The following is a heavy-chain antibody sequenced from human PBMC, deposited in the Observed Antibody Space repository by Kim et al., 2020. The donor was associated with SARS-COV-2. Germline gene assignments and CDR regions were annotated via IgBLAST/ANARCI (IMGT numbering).Heavy chain of an antibody. D-gene: IGHD5-12*01. Sequence: GGSLRLSCAASGFTFSNYAMSWVRQAPEKGLEWVSAISGSGGSTYYADSVKGRFTISRDNFRNTLYLQMNGLRAEDTAVYYCAKGRYNDDTKLHDHWGQGALVTVSS. V-gene: IGHV3-23*01. CDR1: GFTFSNYA. CDR2: ISGSGGST. CDR3: AKGRYNDDTKLHDH. J-gene: IGHJ4*02.